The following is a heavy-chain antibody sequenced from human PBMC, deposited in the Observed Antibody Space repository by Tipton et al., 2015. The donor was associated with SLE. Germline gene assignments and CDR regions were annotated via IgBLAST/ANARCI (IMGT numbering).Heavy chain of an antibody. CDR3: AREGYSSTWHGYYYYMDV. V-gene: IGHV3-11*04. Sequence: SLRLSCTASGFTFGDYAMSWFRQAPGKGLEWVSYISSSGSTRYYTDSVKGRFTISRDNAKNSLFLQMNSLRAEDTAVYYCAREGYSSTWHGYYYYMDVWGKGTTVTVSS. CDR1: GFTFGDYA. D-gene: IGHD6-13*01. J-gene: IGHJ6*03. CDR2: ISSSGSTR.